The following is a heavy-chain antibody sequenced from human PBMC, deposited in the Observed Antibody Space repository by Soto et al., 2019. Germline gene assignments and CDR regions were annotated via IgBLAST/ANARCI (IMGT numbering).Heavy chain of an antibody. J-gene: IGHJ4*02. D-gene: IGHD5-18*01. CDR3: ARVDGAAMAYYFDY. Sequence: LSLTCTVSGGSISSYYWSWIRQPPGKGLEWIGYIYYSGSTNYNPSLKSRVTISVDTSKNQFSLKLSSVTAADTAVYYCARVDGAAMAYYFDYWGQGTLVTVSS. CDR1: GGSISSYY. V-gene: IGHV4-59*01. CDR2: IYYSGST.